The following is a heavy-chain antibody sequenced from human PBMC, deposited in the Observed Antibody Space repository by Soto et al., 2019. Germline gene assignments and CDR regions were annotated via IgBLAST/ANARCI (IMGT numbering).Heavy chain of an antibody. V-gene: IGHV1-69*05. D-gene: IGHD2-2*01. Sequence: SVKVSCKASGGTFSSYAISWVRQAPGQGLEWMGGIIPIFGSTSYAQKFQGRVTMTRDTSTSTVYMELSSLRSEDTAVYYCARVRTGYCSSTSCYGMDVWGQGTTVTVSS. CDR2: IIPIFGST. CDR1: GGTFSSYA. CDR3: ARVRTGYCSSTSCYGMDV. J-gene: IGHJ6*02.